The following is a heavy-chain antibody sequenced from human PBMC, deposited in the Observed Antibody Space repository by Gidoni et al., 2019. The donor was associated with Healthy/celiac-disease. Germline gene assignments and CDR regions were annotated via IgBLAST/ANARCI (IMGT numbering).Heavy chain of an antibody. V-gene: IGHV3-15*01. D-gene: IGHD2-15*01. CDR2: IKSKTDGGTT. CDR3: TTAIVVVVAATQDY. Sequence: EVQLVESGGGLVKPGGSLRLSCAASGFPFSNAGMSWVRQAPGKGLEWVGRIKSKTDGGTTDYAAPVKGRFTISRDDSKNTLYLQMNSLKTEDTAVYYCTTAIVVVVAATQDYWGQGTLVTVSS. CDR1: GFPFSNAG. J-gene: IGHJ4*02.